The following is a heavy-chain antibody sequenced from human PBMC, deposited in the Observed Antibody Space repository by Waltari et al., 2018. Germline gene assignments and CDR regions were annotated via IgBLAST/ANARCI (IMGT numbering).Heavy chain of an antibody. CDR1: GYLINSGDY. CDR3: VRNGLGYCTSSTCYKNDD. D-gene: IGHD2-2*01. V-gene: IGHV4-38-2*01. CDR2: IYHGGDK. J-gene: IGHJ4*02. Sequence: QVQLQESGPGLVRPSETLSLTCAVRGYLINSGDYWGCVRQTPGKGLQWIGTIYHGGDKYYNPSLESRVTMSLDTSKNQFFLKLTSVTAEDTAIYYCVRNGLGYCTSSTCYKNDDWGQGALVTVSS.